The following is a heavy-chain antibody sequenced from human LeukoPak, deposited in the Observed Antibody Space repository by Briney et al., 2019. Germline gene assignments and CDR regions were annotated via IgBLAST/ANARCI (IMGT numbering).Heavy chain of an antibody. J-gene: IGHJ4*02. CDR3: ATDRGWRTSGYYLYYFEY. D-gene: IGHD3-3*01. CDR1: GFIFTNYF. CDR2: IKHDRSEK. Sequence: GALRLSCAASGFIFTNYFMSRVRQAPGKGLEWVASIKHDRSEKYYVDSVRGRFTISRDNTMNSLYLQMSSLRAEDTAVYYCATDRGWRTSGYYLYYFEYWGQGTLVTFSS. V-gene: IGHV3-7*01.